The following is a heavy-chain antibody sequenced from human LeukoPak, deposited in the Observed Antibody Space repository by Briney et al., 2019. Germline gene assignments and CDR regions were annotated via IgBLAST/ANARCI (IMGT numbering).Heavy chain of an antibody. CDR1: GFSVTSNY. CDR3: AAKGNGYTGTYVFAH. Sequence: GGSLRLSCAASGFSVTSNYMSWVRQAPGKGLEWVSVLYSSGYTKYADSVKGRFSISRDTSENTLSLQMNSLRAEDSAVYYCAAKGNGYTGTYVFAHWGRGTLVTVSS. D-gene: IGHD5-12*01. J-gene: IGHJ4*02. V-gene: IGHV3-66*01. CDR2: LYSSGYT.